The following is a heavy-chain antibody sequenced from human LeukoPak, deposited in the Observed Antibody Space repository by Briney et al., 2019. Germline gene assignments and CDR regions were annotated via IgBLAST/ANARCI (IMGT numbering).Heavy chain of an antibody. CDR1: GYTFTGYF. CDR2: INSNSGGT. J-gene: IGHJ4*02. V-gene: IGHV1-2*02. CDR3: ARGRPGDYFDY. D-gene: IGHD6-25*01. Sequence: ASVKVSCKASGYTFTGYFMHWVRQAPGQGLEWMGWINSNSGGTRYLQNFQGRVSMTRDTSISTAYMDLSRLRSDDTAVYYCARGRPGDYFDYWGQGTLVTVSS.